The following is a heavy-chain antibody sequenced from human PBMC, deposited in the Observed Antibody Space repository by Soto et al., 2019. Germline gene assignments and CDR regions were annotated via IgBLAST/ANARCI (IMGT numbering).Heavy chain of an antibody. V-gene: IGHV4-59*01. CDR1: GDSLSPYY. Sequence: QVQLQESGPGLVKPSETLSLTCNVSGDSLSPYYWSWIRQPPGKGLEWVGYIYFQGTTNYNPSLRSRVTILLDMSKNQFSLKMTSVTAAAAAVYYCARGGGPIMTTLATYESWGQGTLVTVSS. CDR3: ARGGGPIMTTLATYES. J-gene: IGHJ5*02. CDR2: IYFQGTT. D-gene: IGHD4-17*01.